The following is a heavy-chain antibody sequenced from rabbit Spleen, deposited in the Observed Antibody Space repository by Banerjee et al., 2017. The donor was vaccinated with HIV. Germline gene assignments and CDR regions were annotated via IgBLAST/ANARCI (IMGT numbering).Heavy chain of an antibody. D-gene: IGHD1-1*01. CDR1: GFSFSSSDY. Sequence: QSLEESGGDLVKPGASLTLTCTASGFSFSSSDYMCWVRQAPGKGLEWIACIDTGSSGFTYFASWAKGRFTISKTSSTTVTLQMTSLTAADTATYFCARDTSSSFSSYGMDLWGPGTLVNVS. CDR2: IDTGSSGFT. J-gene: IGHJ6*01. CDR3: ARDTSSSFSSYGMDL. V-gene: IGHV1S40*01.